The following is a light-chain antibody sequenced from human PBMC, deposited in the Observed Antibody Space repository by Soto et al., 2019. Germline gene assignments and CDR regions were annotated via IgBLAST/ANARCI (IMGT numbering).Light chain of an antibody. V-gene: IGKV3-15*01. J-gene: IGKJ2*01. CDR3: QQYDKWPPYT. Sequence: EVVMTQSPATLSVSPGERATLSCRASQSVGSELAWYQQKPGQAPRLLIYGASTRSTGVPAGFSGSGSGTDFTLTISSLQSEDFAVYYCQQYDKWPPYTFGQGTKLEIK. CDR2: GAS. CDR1: QSVGSE.